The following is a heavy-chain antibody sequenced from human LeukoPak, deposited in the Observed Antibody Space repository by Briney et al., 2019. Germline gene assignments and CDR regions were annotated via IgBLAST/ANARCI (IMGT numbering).Heavy chain of an antibody. CDR1: GFTFSSNY. CDR3: ARGLAYSGSYALDY. Sequence: PGGSLRLSCAASGFTFSSNYMSWVRQAPGKGLEWVSVIYSGGSTFYADSVKGRFTISRDNTKNTLYLQMNSLRAEDTAMYYCARGLAYSGSYALDYWGQGTLVTVSS. D-gene: IGHD1-26*01. CDR2: IYSGGST. J-gene: IGHJ4*02. V-gene: IGHV3-53*01.